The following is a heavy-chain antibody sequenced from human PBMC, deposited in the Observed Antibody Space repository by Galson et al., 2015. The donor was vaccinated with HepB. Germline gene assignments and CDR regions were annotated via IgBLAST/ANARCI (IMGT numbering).Heavy chain of an antibody. CDR3: ATAVVTAITPHAFIVDAFGI. Sequence: SVKVSCKVSGYTLTELSMHWVRQAPGKGLEWMGGFDPEDGETIYAQKFQGRVTMTEDTSTDTAYMELSSLRSEDTAVYYCATAVVTAITPHAFIVDAFGIWGQGTMVTVSS. CDR2: FDPEDGET. V-gene: IGHV1-24*01. CDR1: GYTLTELS. D-gene: IGHD2-21*02. J-gene: IGHJ3*02.